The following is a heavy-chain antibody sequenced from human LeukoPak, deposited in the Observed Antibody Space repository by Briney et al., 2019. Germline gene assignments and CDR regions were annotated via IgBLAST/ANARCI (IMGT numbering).Heavy chain of an antibody. D-gene: IGHD2-2*01. J-gene: IGHJ3*02. CDR1: GGSFSGYY. CDR2: IYYSGST. CDR3: ARATPEYQLPPPFDAFDI. V-gene: IGHV4-34*01. Sequence: SETLSLTCAVYGGSFSGYYWGWIRQPPGKGLEWIGSIYYSGSTYYNPSLKSRVTISVDTSKNQFSLKLSSVTAADTAVYYCARATPEYQLPPPFDAFDIWGQGTMVTVSS.